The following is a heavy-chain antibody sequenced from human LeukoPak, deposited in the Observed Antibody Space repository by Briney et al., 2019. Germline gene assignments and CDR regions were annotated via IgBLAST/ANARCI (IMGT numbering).Heavy chain of an antibody. J-gene: IGHJ4*02. D-gene: IGHD5-18*01. V-gene: IGHV3-21*01. CDR3: ARRGYSYGL. CDR2: ISSTSRSYI. CDR1: GFTFSSYN. Sequence: GGSLRLSCAASGFTFSSYNMNWVRQAPGKGLEWVSSISSTSRSYIYYADSVKGRFTISRDNAKNSLYLQMSSLRAEDTAVYYCARRGYSYGLWGQGTLVTVSS.